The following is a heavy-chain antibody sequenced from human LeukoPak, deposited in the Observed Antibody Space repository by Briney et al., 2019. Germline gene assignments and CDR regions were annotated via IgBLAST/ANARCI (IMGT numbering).Heavy chain of an antibody. CDR1: GFTFGSYW. CDR2: INSDGSST. D-gene: IGHD2-8*01. V-gene: IGHV3-74*01. Sequence: QPGGSLRLSCAASGFTFGSYWMHWVRQAPGKGLVWVSRINSDGSSTSYADSVKGRFTISRDNAKNTLYLQVNSLRAEDTAVYYCARDAQPYCTNGVCYKYYYYGMDVWGQGTTVTVSS. CDR3: ARDAQPYCTNGVCYKYYYYGMDV. J-gene: IGHJ6*02.